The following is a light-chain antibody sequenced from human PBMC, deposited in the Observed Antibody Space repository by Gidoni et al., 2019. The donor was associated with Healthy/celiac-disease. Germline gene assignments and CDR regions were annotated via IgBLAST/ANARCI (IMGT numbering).Light chain of an antibody. CDR1: SSDVGSYNL. J-gene: IGLJ2*01. V-gene: IGLV2-23*01. CDR3: CSYAGSSPYVV. Sequence: QSALTQPASVSGPPGQSITISCTGTSSDVGSYNLVSWYQQHPGKAPKLMIYEGSKRPSGVSNRFSGSKSGNTASLTISGLQAEDEADYYCCSYAGSSPYVVFGGGTKLTVL. CDR2: EGS.